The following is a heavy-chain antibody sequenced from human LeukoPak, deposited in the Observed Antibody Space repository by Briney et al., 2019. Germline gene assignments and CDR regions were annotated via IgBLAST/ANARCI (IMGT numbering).Heavy chain of an antibody. J-gene: IGHJ5*02. CDR2: INPNSGGT. CDR1: GYTFTGYY. CDR3: ARESRSTNRWFDP. D-gene: IGHD2-8*01. V-gene: IGHV1-2*02. Sequence: ASVKVSCKASGYTFTGYYMHWVRQAPGQGLEWMGWINPNSGGTNYAQKFQGRVTMTRGTSISTAYMELSRLRSDDTAVYYCARESRSTNRWFDPWGQGTLVTVSS.